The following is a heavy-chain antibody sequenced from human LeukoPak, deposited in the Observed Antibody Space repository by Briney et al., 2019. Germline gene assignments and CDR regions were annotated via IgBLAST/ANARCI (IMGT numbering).Heavy chain of an antibody. D-gene: IGHD3-9*01. CDR1: GYTFTSYG. CDR3: ARDPILTGYTSWNWFDP. CDR2: ISAYNGDT. Sequence: ASVKVSCKASGYTFTSYGFSWVRQAPGQGLEWMGWISAYNGDTKYALNLQGRVTMTTDTSTSTAYMELRSLRSEDTAVYYCARDPILTGYTSWNWFDPWGQGTLVTVSS. V-gene: IGHV1-18*01. J-gene: IGHJ5*02.